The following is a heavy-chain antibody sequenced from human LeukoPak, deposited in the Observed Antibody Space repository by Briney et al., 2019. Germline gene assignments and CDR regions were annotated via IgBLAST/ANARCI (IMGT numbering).Heavy chain of an antibody. CDR1: GFTFSSYA. V-gene: IGHV3-23*01. Sequence: GGSLRLSCAASGFTFSSYAMSWVRQAPGKGLEWVSAISGSGGSTFHADSVRGRFTISRDNSKSTLFLQMNDLRVEDTAKFYCAKSLFTSATGTGRAFHIWGQGTMVSVSS. D-gene: IGHD1-1*01. CDR3: AKSLFTSATGTGRAFHI. CDR2: ISGSGGST. J-gene: IGHJ3*02.